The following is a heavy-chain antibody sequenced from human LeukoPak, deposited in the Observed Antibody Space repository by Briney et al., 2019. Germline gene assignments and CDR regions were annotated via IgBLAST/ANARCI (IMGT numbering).Heavy chain of an antibody. J-gene: IGHJ6*02. D-gene: IGHD3-10*01. V-gene: IGHV1-69*13. Sequence: ASVKVSCKASGGTFSSYAISWVRQAPGQGLEWMGGIIPIFGTANYAQKFQGRVTITADESTSTAYMELSSLRSEDTAVYYCATRSPLLWFEELSNPPYYYGMDVWGQGTTVTVSS. CDR2: IIPIFGTA. CDR3: ATRSPLLWFEELSNPPYYYGMDV. CDR1: GGTFSSYA.